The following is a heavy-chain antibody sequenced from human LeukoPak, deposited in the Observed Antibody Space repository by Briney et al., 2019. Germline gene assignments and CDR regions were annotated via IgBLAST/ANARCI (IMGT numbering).Heavy chain of an antibody. CDR1: GFTFSSYA. D-gene: IGHD2-15*01. CDR3: ARDRCSGGSCQYYFDY. CDR2: MSSNGGST. J-gene: IGHJ4*02. Sequence: GVPLRLSCAASGFTFSSYAMHWVRQAPGKGLEYVSAMSSNGGSTYYANSVKGRFTISRDNSKNTLYLQMGSLRAEDMAVYYCARDRCSGGSCQYYFDYWGQGTLVTVSS. V-gene: IGHV3-64*01.